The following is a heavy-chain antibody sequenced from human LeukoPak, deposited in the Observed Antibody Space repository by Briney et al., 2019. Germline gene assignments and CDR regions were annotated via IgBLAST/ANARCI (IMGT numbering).Heavy chain of an antibody. Sequence: GASVKVSCKASGYTFTGYYMHWVRQAPGQGLEWMGWINPNSGGTNYAQKFQGRVTMTRDTSISTAYMELGRLRSDDTAVYYCASPLGYSGYDYDFDYWGQGTLVTVSS. CDR3: ASPLGYSGYDYDFDY. J-gene: IGHJ4*02. CDR1: GYTFTGYY. CDR2: INPNSGGT. V-gene: IGHV1-2*02. D-gene: IGHD5-12*01.